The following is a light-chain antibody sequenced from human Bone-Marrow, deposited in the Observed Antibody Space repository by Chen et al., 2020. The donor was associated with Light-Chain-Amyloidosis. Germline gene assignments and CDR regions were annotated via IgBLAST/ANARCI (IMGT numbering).Light chain of an antibody. V-gene: IGKV2D-29*02. Sequence: DIVMTQTPLSLSVTPGQPASISRKSSQSLRDIKTYLYWYLQKPGQSPQLLIYEVSNRFSGVPDRFSGSGSETDFTLKISRVEAEDVGVYYCMQSIQLPLTFGGGTKVGIK. CDR2: EVS. J-gene: IGKJ4*01. CDR3: MQSIQLPLT. CDR1: QSLRDIKTY.